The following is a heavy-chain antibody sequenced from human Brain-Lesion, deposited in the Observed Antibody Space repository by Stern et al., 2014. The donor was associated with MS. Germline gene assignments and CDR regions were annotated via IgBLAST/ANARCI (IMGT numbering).Heavy chain of an antibody. CDR2: IYYSGNT. Sequence: QLQLQESGPGLVKPSETLSLTCTVAGGSVSSTRYAWAWIRQPPGKGLEWIGTIYYSGNTYYSPSLQRPLTLSLDTSKNQFSLQLGSVTAADTAVYYCAGEEDIRYCSGGSCTGNWFDPWGQGTLVTVSS. V-gene: IGHV4-39*01. J-gene: IGHJ5*02. CDR3: AGEEDIRYCSGGSCTGNWFDP. D-gene: IGHD2-15*01. CDR1: GGSVSSTRYA.